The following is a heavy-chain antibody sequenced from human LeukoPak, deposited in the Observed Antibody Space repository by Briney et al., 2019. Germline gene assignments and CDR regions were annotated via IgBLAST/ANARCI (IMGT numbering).Heavy chain of an antibody. D-gene: IGHD3-3*01. CDR1: GGSISTTNYY. V-gene: IGHV4-39*01. CDR3: ARHSGLRSPFDP. CDR2: IYSSGNT. J-gene: IGHJ5*02. Sequence: SETLSLTCTVSGGSISTTNYYWGWIRQPPGRDLEWSGSIYSSGNTYYNPSLESRVTISVDTSKNQLSLKLTSATAADTSVYYCARHSGLRSPFDPWGQGTLVTVSS.